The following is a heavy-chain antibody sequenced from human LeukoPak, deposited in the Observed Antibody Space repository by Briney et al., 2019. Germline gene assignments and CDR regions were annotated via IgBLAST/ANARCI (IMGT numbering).Heavy chain of an antibody. CDR3: ARHMSDSSGYYNL. D-gene: IGHD3-22*01. Sequence: GESLKISCKGSGYSFTCYWIGWVRQMPGKGLEWMGIIYPGDSDTRYSPSFQGQVTISADKSISTAYLQWSSLKASDTAMYYCARHMSDSSGYYNLWGQGTLVTVSS. CDR2: IYPGDSDT. J-gene: IGHJ5*02. CDR1: GYSFTCYW. V-gene: IGHV5-51*01.